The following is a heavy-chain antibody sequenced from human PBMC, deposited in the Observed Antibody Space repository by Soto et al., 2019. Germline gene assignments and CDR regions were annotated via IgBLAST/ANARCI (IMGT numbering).Heavy chain of an antibody. D-gene: IGHD6-19*01. CDR2: IIPIFGTA. Sequence: QVQLVQSGAGVKKHGSSAKVSSKASGGTFSSYAISWVRQAPGQGLEWMGGIIPIFGTANYAQKFQGRVTITADKSTSTAYMELSSLRSEDTAVYYCARDNGYSSGWYRYHDYWGQGTLVTVSS. CDR3: ARDNGYSSGWYRYHDY. V-gene: IGHV1-69*06. CDR1: GGTFSSYA. J-gene: IGHJ4*02.